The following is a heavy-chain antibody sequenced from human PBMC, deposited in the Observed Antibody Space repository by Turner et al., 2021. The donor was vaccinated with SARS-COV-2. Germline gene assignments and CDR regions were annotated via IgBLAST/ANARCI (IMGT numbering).Heavy chain of an antibody. V-gene: IGHV3-53*01. CDR2: IYSGGST. CDR3: ARGPHPRGFDY. D-gene: IGHD3-10*01. J-gene: IGHJ4*02. CDR1: GFTVSSNY. Sequence: VQLVEPGGGFIQPGGSLILPCPASGFTVSSNYMSWVRQAPGKGLEWVSVIYSGGSTYYADSVKGRFTISRDNSKNTLYLQMNSLRAEDTAVYYCARGPHPRGFDYWGQGTLVTVSS.